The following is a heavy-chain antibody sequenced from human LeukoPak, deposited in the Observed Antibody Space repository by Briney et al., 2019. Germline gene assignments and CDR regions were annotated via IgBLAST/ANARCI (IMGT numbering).Heavy chain of an antibody. CDR1: GFTFSSNY. V-gene: IGHV3-53*01. CDR2: IYSGGST. CDR3: ARLGRHDAFDI. Sequence: PGGSLRLSCAASGFTFSSNYMSWVRQAPGKRLEWVSVIYSGGSTYYADSVKGRFTISRDNSKNTLYLQMNSLRAEDTAVYYCARLGRHDAFDIWGQGTMVTVSS. J-gene: IGHJ3*02.